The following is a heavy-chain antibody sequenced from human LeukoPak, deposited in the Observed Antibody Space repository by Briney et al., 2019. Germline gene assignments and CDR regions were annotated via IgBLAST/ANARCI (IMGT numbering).Heavy chain of an antibody. CDR3: AELGITMIGGV. CDR1: GFTFTSYG. CDR2: ISGSGGST. Sequence: GGSLRLSCAASGFTFTSYGMSWVRQAPGKGLEWVSGISGSGGSTYYADSVKGRFTISRDNSKNTLYLQMNSLRSEDTAVYYCAELGITMIGGVWGKGTTVTISS. J-gene: IGHJ6*04. V-gene: IGHV3-23*01. D-gene: IGHD3-10*02.